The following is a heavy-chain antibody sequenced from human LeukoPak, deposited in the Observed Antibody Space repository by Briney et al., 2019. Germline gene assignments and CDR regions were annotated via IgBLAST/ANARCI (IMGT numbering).Heavy chain of an antibody. D-gene: IGHD3-10*01. Sequence: ASVKVSCKASGYTFTTYGISWVRQAPGQGLEWMGWISAYNGNTNYAQKFQGRVTMTTDTSTSTAYMELRSLRSDDMAVYYCAREGYYGSGSYPRVDFYWGQGTLVTVSS. J-gene: IGHJ4*02. CDR1: GYTFTTYG. CDR2: ISAYNGNT. V-gene: IGHV1-18*03. CDR3: AREGYYGSGSYPRVDFY.